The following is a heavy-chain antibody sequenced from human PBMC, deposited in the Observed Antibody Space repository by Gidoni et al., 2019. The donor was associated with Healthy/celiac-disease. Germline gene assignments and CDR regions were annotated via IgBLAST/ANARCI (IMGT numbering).Heavy chain of an antibody. Sequence: EVQLVESGGGLVQPGGSLRLSCAASRFTFSDHYMDWVRQAPGKGLEWVGRTRNKANSYTTEYAASVKGRFTISRDDSKNSLYLQMNSLKTEDTAVYYCARAGDLYYYYMDVWGKGTTVTVSS. V-gene: IGHV3-72*01. J-gene: IGHJ6*03. CDR2: TRNKANSYTT. D-gene: IGHD3-10*01. CDR3: ARAGDLYYYYMDV. CDR1: RFTFSDHY.